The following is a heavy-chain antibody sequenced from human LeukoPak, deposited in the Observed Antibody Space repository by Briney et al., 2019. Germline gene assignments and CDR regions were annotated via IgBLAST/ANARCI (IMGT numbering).Heavy chain of an antibody. CDR2: ISGSGGST. D-gene: IGHD3-3*01. Sequence: GGSLRLSCAASGFTFSSYAMSRVRQAPGKGLEWVSAISGSGGSTYYADSVKGRFTISRDNSKNTLYLQMNSLRAEDTAVYYCAKTPTRGYYRGWGQGTLVTVSS. V-gene: IGHV3-23*01. CDR3: AKTPTRGYYRG. CDR1: GFTFSSYA. J-gene: IGHJ4*02.